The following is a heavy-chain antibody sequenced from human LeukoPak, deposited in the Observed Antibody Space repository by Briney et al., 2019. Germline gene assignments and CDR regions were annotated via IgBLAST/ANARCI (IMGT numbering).Heavy chain of an antibody. CDR2: INHSGST. J-gene: IGHJ3*02. Sequence: NPSETLSLTCAVYGGSFSGYYWSWIRQPPGKGLEWIGEINHSGSTNYNPSLKSRVTISVDTSKNQFSLKLSSVTAADTAVYYCARRRDDSSGYAEAFDIWGQGTMVTVSS. V-gene: IGHV4-34*01. D-gene: IGHD3-22*01. CDR1: GGSFSGYY. CDR3: ARRRDDSSGYAEAFDI.